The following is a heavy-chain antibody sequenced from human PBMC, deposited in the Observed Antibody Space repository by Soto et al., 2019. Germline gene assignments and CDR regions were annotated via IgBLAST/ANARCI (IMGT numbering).Heavy chain of an antibody. Sequence: SDILSLTCTVSGGHISSYYWSWSRQPPGKGLEWIGYIYYSGSTNYNPSLKSRVTISVDTSKHQFSLKLGSVTAADTVVYYCARXTSLGDDYGDPCFDDWGQRTLVTVSS. V-gene: IGHV4-59*01. CDR3: ARXTSLGDDYGDPCFDD. CDR1: GGHISSYY. J-gene: IGHJ4*02. CDR2: IYYSGST. D-gene: IGHD4-17*01.